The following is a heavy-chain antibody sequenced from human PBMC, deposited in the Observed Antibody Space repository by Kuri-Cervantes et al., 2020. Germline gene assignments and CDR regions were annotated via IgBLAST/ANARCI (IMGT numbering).Heavy chain of an antibody. CDR3: ASLAVAVAQSYYYGMDV. V-gene: IGHV3-30-3*01. Sequence: GGSLRLSCAASGFTFSSYAMHWVRQAPGKGLEWVAVISYDGSNKYYADSVKGRFTISRDNSKNTLYLQMNSLRAEDTAVYYCASLAVAVAQSYYYGMDVWGQGTTVTVSS. CDR2: ISYDGSNK. J-gene: IGHJ6*02. D-gene: IGHD6-19*01. CDR1: GFTFSSYA.